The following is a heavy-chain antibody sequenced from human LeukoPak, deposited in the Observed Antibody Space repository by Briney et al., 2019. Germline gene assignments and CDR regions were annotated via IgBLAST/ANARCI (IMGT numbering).Heavy chain of an antibody. D-gene: IGHD3-22*01. Sequence: PSETLSLTCAVYGGSFSGYYWSWIRQPPGKGLEWIGEINHSGSANYNPSLKSRVTISVDTSKNQFSLKLSSVTAADTAVYYCAGKWFRDNWFDPWGQGTLVTVSS. J-gene: IGHJ5*02. CDR1: GGSFSGYY. CDR3: AGKWFRDNWFDP. CDR2: INHSGSA. V-gene: IGHV4-34*01.